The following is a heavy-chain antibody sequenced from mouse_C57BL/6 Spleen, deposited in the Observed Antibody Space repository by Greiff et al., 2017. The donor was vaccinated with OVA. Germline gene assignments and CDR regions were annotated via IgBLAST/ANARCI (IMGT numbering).Heavy chain of an antibody. CDR2: IDPSDSAT. D-gene: IGHD2-3*01. CDR1: GYTFTSYW. J-gene: IGHJ2*01. Sequence: QVQLQQPGAELVRPGSSVKLSCKASGYTFTSYWLHWVKQRPIQGLEWIGNIDPSDSATHYNQKFKDKATLTVAKSSSTASLQIRSLTSEDSAVYYCARQMESSDYWGQGTTVTVSS. CDR3: ARQMESSDY. V-gene: IGHV1-52*01.